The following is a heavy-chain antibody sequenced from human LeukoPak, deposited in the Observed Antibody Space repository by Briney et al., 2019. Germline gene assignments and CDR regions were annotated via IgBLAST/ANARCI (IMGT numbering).Heavy chain of an antibody. V-gene: IGHV3-7*01. CDR1: GFTFSSCA. Sequence: PGGSLRLSCAASGFTFSSCAMNWVRQAPGKGLEWVANIKQDGSEQYYVDSVKGRFTISRDNAKNSLSLQMNSLRAEDTAVYYCARDSGAKEAYYDFWSGAFDYWSQGILVTVSS. J-gene: IGHJ4*02. CDR2: IKQDGSEQ. D-gene: IGHD3-3*01. CDR3: ARDSGAKEAYYDFWSGAFDY.